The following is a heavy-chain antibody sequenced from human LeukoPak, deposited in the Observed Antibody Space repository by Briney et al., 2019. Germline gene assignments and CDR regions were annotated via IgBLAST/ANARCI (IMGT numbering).Heavy chain of an antibody. J-gene: IGHJ4*02. CDR2: IYYSGST. D-gene: IGHD3-3*01. CDR3: ARGDFWSGYPIDY. Sequence: PSETLSLTCTVCGGSISSYYWSWIRQPPGKGLEWIGYIYYSGSTNYNPSLKSRVTISVDTSKNQFSLKLSSVTAADTAVYYCARGDFWSGYPIDYWGQGTLVTVSS. V-gene: IGHV4-59*01. CDR1: GGSISSYY.